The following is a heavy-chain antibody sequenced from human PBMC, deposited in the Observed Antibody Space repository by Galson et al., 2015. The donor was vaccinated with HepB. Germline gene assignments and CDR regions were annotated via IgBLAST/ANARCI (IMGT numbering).Heavy chain of an antibody. V-gene: IGHV1-3*01. Sequence: SVKVSCKGSGYSFNSYALHWVRQAPGQRLEWVGWINAGNGNTRSSQKSQGRVTITSDTSASTVYMELSSLRPEDTAIYYCARGDYDILTGYYVASFDVWGQGTMVTVSS. CDR1: GYSFNSYA. CDR2: INAGNGNT. J-gene: IGHJ3*01. D-gene: IGHD3-9*01. CDR3: ARGDYDILTGYYVASFDV.